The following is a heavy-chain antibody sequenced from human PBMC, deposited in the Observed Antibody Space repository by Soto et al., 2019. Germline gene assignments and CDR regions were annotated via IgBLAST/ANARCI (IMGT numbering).Heavy chain of an antibody. Sequence: GESLKISCKGSGYIFNNNWIGWVSHLPGKGLEWVGIIHPGDSDSRYSPSFQGQVTMSADKTINTAYLQWSSLKASDTAIHYCARRHSNGGPDYWGQGPLVTVSS. CDR1: GYIFNNNW. J-gene: IGHJ4*02. V-gene: IGHV5-51*01. CDR2: IHPGDSDS. CDR3: ARRHSNGGPDY. D-gene: IGHD3-22*01.